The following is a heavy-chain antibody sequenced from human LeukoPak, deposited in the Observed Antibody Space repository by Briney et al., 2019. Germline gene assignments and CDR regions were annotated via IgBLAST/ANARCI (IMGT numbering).Heavy chain of an antibody. V-gene: IGHV1-24*01. J-gene: IGHJ5*02. Sequence: ASAKVSCKVSGYTLTELSMHWVRQAPGKGLEWMGGFDPEDGETIYAQKFQGRVTMTEDTSTDTAYMELSSLRSEDTAVYYCATLITMVRGVIFDPWGQGTLVTVSS. CDR3: ATLITMVRGVIFDP. D-gene: IGHD3-10*01. CDR2: FDPEDGET. CDR1: GYTLTELS.